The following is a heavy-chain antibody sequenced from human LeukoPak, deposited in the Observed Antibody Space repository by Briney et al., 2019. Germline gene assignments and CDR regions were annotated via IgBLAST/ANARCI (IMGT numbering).Heavy chain of an antibody. D-gene: IGHD3-10*01. CDR1: GFTFTDYY. J-gene: IGHJ3*02. CDR2: VDPEDGET. CDR3: ATDLKEGYRVRGPGLASDI. Sequence: ASVKVSCKVSGFTFTDYYMHWVQQAPGKGLEWMGLVDPEDGETIYAEKFQGRVTITADTSTDTTYMELSKLRSEDTAVFYCATDLKEGYRVRGPGLASDIWGQGTMVTVSS. V-gene: IGHV1-69-2*01.